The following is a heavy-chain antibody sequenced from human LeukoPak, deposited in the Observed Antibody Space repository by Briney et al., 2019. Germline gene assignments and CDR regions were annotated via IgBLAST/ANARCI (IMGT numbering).Heavy chain of an antibody. CDR1: GGSISSYY. CDR2: IYNSGST. CDR3: ARRNYGMDV. V-gene: IGHV4-59*08. J-gene: IGHJ6*02. Sequence: PSETLSLTCTVSGGSISSYYWNWIRQPPGKGLEWIGYIYNSGSTKYNPSLKSRVTISVDTSKNQFSLKLTSVTAADTAVYYCARRNYGMDVWGQGATVTVSS.